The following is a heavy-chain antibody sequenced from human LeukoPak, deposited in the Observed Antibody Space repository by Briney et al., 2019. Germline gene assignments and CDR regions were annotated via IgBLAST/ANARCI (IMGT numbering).Heavy chain of an antibody. V-gene: IGHV3-66*01. CDR2: IYSGGST. CDR3: ARAGRGVMGFDY. D-gene: IGHD3-10*01. CDR1: GFTFSGSA. J-gene: IGHJ4*02. Sequence: GGSLRLSCAASGFTFSGSAMHWVRQAPGKGLEWVSVIYSGGSTYYADSVKGRFTISRDNSKNTLYLQMNSLRAEDTAVYYCARAGRGVMGFDYWGQGTLVTVSS.